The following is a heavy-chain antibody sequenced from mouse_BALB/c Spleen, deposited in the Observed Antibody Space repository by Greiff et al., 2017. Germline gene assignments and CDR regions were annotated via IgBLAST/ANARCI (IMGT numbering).Heavy chain of an antibody. CDR2: ILPGSGST. V-gene: IGHV1-9*01. CDR1: GYTFSSYW. Sequence: VQLQQSGAELMKPGASVKISCTATGYTFSSYWIEWVKQRPGHGLEWIGEILPGSGSTNYNEKFKGKATFTADTSSNTAYMQLRSLTSEDSAVYYCAIYRSFDYWGQGTTLTVSS. J-gene: IGHJ2*01. CDR3: AIYRSFDY. D-gene: IGHD2-14*01.